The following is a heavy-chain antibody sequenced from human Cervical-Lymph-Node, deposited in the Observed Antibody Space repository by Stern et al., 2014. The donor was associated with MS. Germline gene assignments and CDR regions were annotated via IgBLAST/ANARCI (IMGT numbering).Heavy chain of an antibody. CDR1: GFTFSNYY. Sequence: VQLLQPGASVQVSCTASGFTFSNYYIHWLRQAPGQRPEWMGRISPKNGDTNYAPKFQGRVTMTRDTSVGLVSLEVTGLRSDDTAVYYCAENMDVWGQGTMVTV. J-gene: IGHJ6*02. CDR2: ISPKNGDT. CDR3: AENMDV. V-gene: IGHV1-2*02.